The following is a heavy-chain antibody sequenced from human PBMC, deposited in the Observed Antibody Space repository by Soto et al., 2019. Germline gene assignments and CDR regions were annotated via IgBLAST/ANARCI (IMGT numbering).Heavy chain of an antibody. D-gene: IGHD2-2*01. J-gene: IGHJ5*02. CDR3: AREVVVPAADNWFDP. Sequence: GGSLRLSCAASGFTFSSYWMSWVRQAPGKGLEWVANIKQDGSEKYYVDSVKGRFTISRDNAKNSLYLQMNSLRAEDTAVYYCAREVVVPAADNWFDPWGQGTLVTVSS. V-gene: IGHV3-7*01. CDR1: GFTFSSYW. CDR2: IKQDGSEK.